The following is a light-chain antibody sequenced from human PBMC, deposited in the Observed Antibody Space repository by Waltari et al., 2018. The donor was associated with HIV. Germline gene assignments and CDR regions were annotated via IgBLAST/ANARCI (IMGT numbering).Light chain of an antibody. CDR3: SSRADDSSFI. V-gene: IGLV2-23*02. J-gene: IGLJ2*01. CDR1: SSDVGTYDL. Sequence: QSVLTQPASVSGSPGQSITISCTGTSSDVGTYDLVSWYQQRPGKAPKVIIYDVTKRPSVVSARFSASKSGNTASLTISGLQAEDEADYYCSSRADDSSFIFGGGTKVTVL. CDR2: DVT.